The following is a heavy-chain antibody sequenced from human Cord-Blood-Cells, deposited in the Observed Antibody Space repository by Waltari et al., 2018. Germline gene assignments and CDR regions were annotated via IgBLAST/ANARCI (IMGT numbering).Heavy chain of an antibody. D-gene: IGHD6-13*01. Sequence: EVQLVESGGGLVKPGGSLRLSCAASGFTFSSYSMNWVRQAPGKGLGCVSSISSSSSYIYYADSVKGRFTISRDNAKNSLYLQMNSLRAEDTALYYCARDSIAAAVTLDYWGQGTLVTFSS. J-gene: IGHJ4*02. CDR2: ISSSSSYI. CDR1: GFTFSSYS. V-gene: IGHV3-21*01. CDR3: ARDSIAAAVTLDY.